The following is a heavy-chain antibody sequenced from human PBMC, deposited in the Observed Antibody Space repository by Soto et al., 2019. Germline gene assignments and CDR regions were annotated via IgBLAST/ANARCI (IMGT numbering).Heavy chain of an antibody. V-gene: IGHV5-51*01. D-gene: IGHD3-3*01. J-gene: IGHJ4*02. CDR1: GYSFTSYW. Sequence: GESLKISCQGSGYSFTSYWIAWVRQMPGKGLEWMGLVYPGDSQTRYSPSFQGQVTISADKSISTAYLQWSSLKASDTAMYYCARRGFSQLDYWGQGTLVTVSS. CDR3: ARRGFSQLDY. CDR2: VYPGDSQT.